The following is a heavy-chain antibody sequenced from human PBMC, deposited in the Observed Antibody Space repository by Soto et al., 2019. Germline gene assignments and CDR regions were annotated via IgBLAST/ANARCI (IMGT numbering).Heavy chain of an antibody. CDR1: GFTFSSYA. CDR3: ARDREVGYNYVGAFDI. D-gene: IGHD5-12*01. J-gene: IGHJ3*02. Sequence: QVQLVESGGGVVQPGRSLRLSCAASGFTFSSYAMHWVRQAPGKGLEWVAVISYDGSNKYYADSVKGRFTISRDNSKNTLYLQMNSRRAEDTAVYYCARDREVGYNYVGAFDIGGQGTMVTVSS. V-gene: IGHV3-30-3*01. CDR2: ISYDGSNK.